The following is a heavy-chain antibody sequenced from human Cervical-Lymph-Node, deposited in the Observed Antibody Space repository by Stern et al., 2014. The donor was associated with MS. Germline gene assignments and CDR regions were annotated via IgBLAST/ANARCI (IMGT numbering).Heavy chain of an antibody. CDR2: IIPIFGTA. CDR1: GGTFSSYA. D-gene: IGHD2-2*01. V-gene: IGHV1-69*01. CDR3: ARDSPPPVPAAMARGVNWFDP. Sequence: VQLVQSGAEVKKPGSSVKVSCKASGGTFSSYAISWVRQAPGKGLEWMGGIIPIFGTANYAQKFQGGVTITADESTSTAYMELSSLRSEDTAVYYCARDSPPPVPAAMARGVNWFDPWGQGTLVTVSS. J-gene: IGHJ5*02.